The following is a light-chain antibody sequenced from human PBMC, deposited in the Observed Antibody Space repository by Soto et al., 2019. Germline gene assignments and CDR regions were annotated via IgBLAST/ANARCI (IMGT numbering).Light chain of an antibody. CDR3: QQSGSSPPT. CDR1: QSVSSSY. J-gene: IGKJ5*01. CDR2: GAS. V-gene: IGKV3-20*01. Sequence: IVLTQSPAILALSPGDRATLSCRASQSVSSSYLAWYQHKPGQAPRLLIHGASSRVTGIPDRFSGSGSGTDFTLTITRLEPEDFAVYYCQQSGSSPPTFGQGTRLEI.